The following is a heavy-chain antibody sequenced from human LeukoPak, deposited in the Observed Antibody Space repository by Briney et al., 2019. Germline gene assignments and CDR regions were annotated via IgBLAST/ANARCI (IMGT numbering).Heavy chain of an antibody. CDR2: ISGSGGST. CDR1: GISLSNYG. J-gene: IGHJ4*02. CDR3: AKRGVVIRVILVGFHKEAYYFDS. Sequence: GGSLRLSCAVSGISLSNYGMSWVRQAPGKGLEWVAGISGSGGSTNYADSVKGRFTISRDNPKNTLYPQMNRLRAEDTAVYFCAKRGVVIRVILVGFHKEAYYFDSWGQGALVTVSS. D-gene: IGHD3-22*01. V-gene: IGHV3-23*01.